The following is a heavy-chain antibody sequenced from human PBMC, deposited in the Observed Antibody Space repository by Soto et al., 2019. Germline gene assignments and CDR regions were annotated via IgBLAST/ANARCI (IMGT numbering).Heavy chain of an antibody. CDR3: AKEPSGLSCDFWSGYYNY. J-gene: IGHJ4*02. CDR1: GFTFSSYG. Sequence: QVQLVESGGGVVQPGRSLRLSCAASGFTFSSYGMHWVRQAPGKGLEWVADISYDGSNKYYADSVKGRFTISRDNSKNTLYLEMSGLRAEDTGVYCCAKEPSGLSCDFWSGYYNYWGQGTLVTV. V-gene: IGHV3-30*18. D-gene: IGHD3-3*01. CDR2: ISYDGSNK.